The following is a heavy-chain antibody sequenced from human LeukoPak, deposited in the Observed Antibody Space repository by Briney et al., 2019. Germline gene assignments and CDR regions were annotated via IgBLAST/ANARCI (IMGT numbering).Heavy chain of an antibody. CDR1: GDSVSSNSAA. Sequence: SQTLSLTCAISGDSVSSNSAAWNWIRQSPSRGLEWLGRTYYRSKLYNDYAVSVKNRITINPDTSKNQFSLQLNSVTPEDTAVYYCARDGRSSGWVRDYFDYWGQGTLVTVSS. CDR3: ARDGRSSGWVRDYFDY. J-gene: IGHJ4*02. CDR2: TYYRSKLYN. V-gene: IGHV6-1*01. D-gene: IGHD6-19*01.